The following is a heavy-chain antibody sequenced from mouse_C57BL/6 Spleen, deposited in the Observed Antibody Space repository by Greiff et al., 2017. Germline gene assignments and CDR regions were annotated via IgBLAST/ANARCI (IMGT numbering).Heavy chain of an antibody. CDR3: AREVMTTVVADYFDY. Sequence: VQLQQSGPELVKPGASVKISCKASGYSFTGYYMNWVKQSPEKSLEWIGEINPSTGGTTYNQKFKAKATLTVDKSSSTAYMQLKSLTSEDSAVYYCAREVMTTVVADYFDYWGQGTTLTVSS. CDR2: INPSTGGT. V-gene: IGHV1-42*01. J-gene: IGHJ2*01. CDR1: GYSFTGYY. D-gene: IGHD1-1*01.